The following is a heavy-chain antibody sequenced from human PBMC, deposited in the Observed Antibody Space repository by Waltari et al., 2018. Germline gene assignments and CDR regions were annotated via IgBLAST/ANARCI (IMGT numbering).Heavy chain of an antibody. V-gene: IGHV3-13*01. D-gene: IGHD6-13*01. Sequence: EVQLVESGGGLVQPGGSLRLSCAASGFTFSSYDMHWFSQATGKGLEWVSAIGTAGDTHYPGSVKGRFTIARENAKNSLYLQMNSLRAGDTAVYYCARGGSSWFDGVDVWGQGTTVTVSS. CDR1: GFTFSSYD. CDR2: IGTAGDT. CDR3: ARGGSSWFDGVDV. J-gene: IGHJ6*02.